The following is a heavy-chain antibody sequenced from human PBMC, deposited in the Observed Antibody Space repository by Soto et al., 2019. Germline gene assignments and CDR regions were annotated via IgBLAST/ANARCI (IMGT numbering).Heavy chain of an antibody. CDR3: AKIRWTISLQEEDAI. CDR1: GGTFGSYA. D-gene: IGHD2-15*01. CDR2: AIPIFATP. J-gene: IGHJ4*02. Sequence: QVQLVQSGAEVKKPGSSVKVSCKSSGGTFGSYAISWVRQAPGQGLEWMGGAIPIFATPHYAQKFHGRVTITADIPTSTAYLELSSLKSADTAVYYCAKIRWTISLQEEDAIWGQGTLVTVSS. V-gene: IGHV1-69*06.